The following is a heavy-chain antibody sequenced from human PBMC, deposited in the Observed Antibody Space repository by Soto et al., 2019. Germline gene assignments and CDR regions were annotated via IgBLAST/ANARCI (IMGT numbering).Heavy chain of an antibody. J-gene: IGHJ6*02. Sequence: QVQLQESGPGLVKPSGTLSLTCAVSGGSISSSNWWSWVRQPPGKGLEWIGEIYHSGSTNYNPSLKRRVTRSVDKSKSQFSLKLSSVTAADTAVYYCARDQLWFGDFNAWGMDVWGQGTTVTVSS. CDR3: ARDQLWFGDFNAWGMDV. D-gene: IGHD3-10*01. V-gene: IGHV4-4*02. CDR2: IYHSGST. CDR1: GGSISSSNW.